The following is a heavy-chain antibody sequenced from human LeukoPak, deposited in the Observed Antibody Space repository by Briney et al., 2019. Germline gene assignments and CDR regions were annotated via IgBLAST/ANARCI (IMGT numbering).Heavy chain of an antibody. J-gene: IGHJ4*02. Sequence: SETLSLTCTVSGGSISSYYWSWIRQPPGKGLEWIGYIFYSGSTNYNPSLKSRVTISVDTSKNQFSLKLSSVTAADTAVYYCARRGSVSSGALVWGQGTLVTVSS. CDR2: IFYSGST. D-gene: IGHD3-22*01. V-gene: IGHV4-59*08. CDR3: ARRGSVSSGALV. CDR1: GGSISSYY.